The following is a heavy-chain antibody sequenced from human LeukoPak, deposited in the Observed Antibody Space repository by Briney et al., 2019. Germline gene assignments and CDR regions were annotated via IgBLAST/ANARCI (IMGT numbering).Heavy chain of an antibody. CDR2: ISGSGDGT. V-gene: IGHV3-23*01. Sequence: GGSLRLSCTASGFTFSSHAMSWVRQAPGKGLEWVSAISGSGDGTYYADSVKGRFTISRDNSKNTLYLQMISLRAEDTAVYYCARRLFDSSGYSHYYAMDVWGQGTTVTVSS. CDR3: ARRLFDSSGYSHYYAMDV. CDR1: GFTFSSHA. J-gene: IGHJ6*02. D-gene: IGHD3-22*01.